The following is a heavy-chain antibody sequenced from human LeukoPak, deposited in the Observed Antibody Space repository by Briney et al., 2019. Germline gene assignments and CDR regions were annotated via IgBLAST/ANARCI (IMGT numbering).Heavy chain of an antibody. J-gene: IGHJ4*02. Sequence: GGSLRLSCAASGFTFSRYRMTWVRQAPGKGLEWVSYISSSSSTIYYADSVKGRFTISRDNSKNTLYLQMNSLRAEDTAVYYCAPLWGCSSTSCYSFDYWGQGTLVTVSS. CDR2: ISSSSSTI. CDR3: APLWGCSSTSCYSFDY. V-gene: IGHV3-48*01. D-gene: IGHD2-2*01. CDR1: GFTFSRYR.